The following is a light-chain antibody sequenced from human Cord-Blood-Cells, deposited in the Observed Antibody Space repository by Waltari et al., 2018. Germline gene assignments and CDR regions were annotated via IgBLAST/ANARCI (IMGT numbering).Light chain of an antibody. Sequence: EIVMTQSPLSLPVTRGEPASISRRSSQSLLHSNGYNYLDWYLRKPGQSPQLLIYLGSTRASGVPDRFSGSGSGTEFTLKISSVEAEHVGVYYCMQALQTPLTFGGGTKVDIK. CDR2: LGS. J-gene: IGKJ4*01. V-gene: IGKV2-28*01. CDR1: QSLLHSNGYNY. CDR3: MQALQTPLT.